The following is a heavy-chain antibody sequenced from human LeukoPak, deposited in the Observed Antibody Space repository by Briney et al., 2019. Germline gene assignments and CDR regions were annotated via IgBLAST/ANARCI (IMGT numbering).Heavy chain of an antibody. CDR2: IYTSGST. V-gene: IGHV4-4*07. CDR1: GGSISSYY. Sequence: PSETLSLTCTVSGGSISSYYWSWIRQPAGKGLEWIGRIYTSGSTNYNPSLKSRVTMSVDTSKNQFSLKLSSVTAADTAVYYRARERISSGWYNDAFDIWGQGTMVTVSS. J-gene: IGHJ3*02. D-gene: IGHD6-19*01. CDR3: ARERISSGWYNDAFDI.